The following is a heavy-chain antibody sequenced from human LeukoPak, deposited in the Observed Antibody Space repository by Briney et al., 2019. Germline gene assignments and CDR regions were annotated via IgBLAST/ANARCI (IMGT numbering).Heavy chain of an antibody. CDR2: ITSTSSYI. Sequence: GGSLRLSCAASGFTFSSYSMNWVRQAPGKGLEWVSSITSTSSYIQYADSVKGRFTVSRDNAKNSLYLQMNGLRAEDTAVYYCARGDCSGGSCYSDAFDIWGQGTMVIVSS. D-gene: IGHD2-15*01. V-gene: IGHV3-21*01. CDR1: GFTFSSYS. J-gene: IGHJ3*02. CDR3: ARGDCSGGSCYSDAFDI.